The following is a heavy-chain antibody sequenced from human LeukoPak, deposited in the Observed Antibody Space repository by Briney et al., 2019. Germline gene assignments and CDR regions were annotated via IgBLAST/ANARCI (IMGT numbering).Heavy chain of an antibody. D-gene: IGHD5-12*01. J-gene: IGHJ4*02. CDR1: QFSFSSYS. CDR2: INKGATHV. Sequence: GGSLRLSCAASQFSFSSYSFNWVRQAPGQGLEWAASINKGATHVYYADSMRGRFTVSRDGAKSSLYLQMDSLRAEDTAVYHCVRLRRNSDPSGYYYYYDYWGRGTLVTVSS. V-gene: IGHV3-21*01. CDR3: VRLRRNSDPSGYYYYYDY.